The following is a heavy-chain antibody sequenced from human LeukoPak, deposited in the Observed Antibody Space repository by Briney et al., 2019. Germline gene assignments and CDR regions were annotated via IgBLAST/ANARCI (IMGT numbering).Heavy chain of an antibody. J-gene: IGHJ4*01. CDR2: IYTSGST. CDR3: ARHLYDYYFDY. CDR1: GGSMSNKL. Sequence: SETLSLTCTVSGGSMSNKLWSWIRQPPGKGLEWIGYIYTSGSTGYNPSLKSRVTMSVDTSKNQFSLNLSYGTAADTAVYCIARHLYDYYFDYLGQGTLVTVSS. D-gene: IGHD2-2*02. V-gene: IGHV4-4*09.